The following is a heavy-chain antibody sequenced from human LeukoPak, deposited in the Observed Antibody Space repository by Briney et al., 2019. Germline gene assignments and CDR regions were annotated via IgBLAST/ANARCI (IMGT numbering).Heavy chain of an antibody. CDR2: IYFSGST. Sequence: SETPSLTCTVSGGSISSYFWSWIRQPPGKGLEWIGYIYFSGSTDYNPSLKSRVTISVDTSKNQFSLNLRSVTAADTAVYYCAREAVAGTGDNWFDPWGQGTLVTVSS. CDR3: AREAVAGTGDNWFDP. V-gene: IGHV4-59*01. CDR1: GGSISSYF. D-gene: IGHD6-19*01. J-gene: IGHJ5*02.